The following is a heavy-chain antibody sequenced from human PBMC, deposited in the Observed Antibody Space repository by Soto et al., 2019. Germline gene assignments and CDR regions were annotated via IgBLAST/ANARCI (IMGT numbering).Heavy chain of an antibody. V-gene: IGHV4-31*03. J-gene: IGHJ3*02. D-gene: IGHD1-26*01. CDR1: GGSISSGGYY. CDR3: ASRSWELLAHDAFDI. Sequence: SETLSLTCTVSGGSISSGGYYWSWIRQHPGKGLEWIGYIYYSGSTYYNPSLKSRVTISVDTSKNQFSLKLSSVTAADTAVYYCASRSWELLAHDAFDIWGQGTMVTVSS. CDR2: IYYSGST.